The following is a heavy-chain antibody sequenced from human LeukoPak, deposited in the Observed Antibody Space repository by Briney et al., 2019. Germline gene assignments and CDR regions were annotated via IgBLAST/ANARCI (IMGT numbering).Heavy chain of an antibody. Sequence: GASVKVSCKASGYTFTSYAMNWVRQAPGQGLEWMGWINTNTGNPTYAQGFTGRFVFSLDTSVSTAYLQIGSLKAEDTAVYYCARELPYYDFWSGYYPNWFDPWGQGTLVTVSS. CDR2: INTNTGNP. J-gene: IGHJ5*02. V-gene: IGHV7-4-1*01. CDR3: ARELPYYDFWSGYYPNWFDP. CDR1: GYTFTSYA. D-gene: IGHD3-3*01.